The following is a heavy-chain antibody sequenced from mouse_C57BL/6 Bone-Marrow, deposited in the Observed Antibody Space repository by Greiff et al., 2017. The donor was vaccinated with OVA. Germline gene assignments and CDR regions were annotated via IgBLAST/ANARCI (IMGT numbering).Heavy chain of an antibody. CDR1: GYSITSGYY. CDR2: ISYDGSN. Sequence: VQLQQSGPGLVKPSQSLSLTCSVTGYSITSGYYWNWIRQFPGNQLEWMGYISYDGSNNYNPSLKNRISITRDTSKNQFFLKLNSVTTEDTATYYCASPLSTRFAYWGQGTLVTVSA. J-gene: IGHJ3*01. V-gene: IGHV3-6*01. D-gene: IGHD1-1*01. CDR3: ASPLSTRFAY.